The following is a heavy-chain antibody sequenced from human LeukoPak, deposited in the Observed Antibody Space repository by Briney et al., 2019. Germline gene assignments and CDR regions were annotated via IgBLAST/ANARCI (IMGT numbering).Heavy chain of an antibody. V-gene: IGHV3-53*04. CDR1: GLTVSSNY. CDR3: AREGYDSSGYPRLLDY. D-gene: IGHD3-22*01. J-gene: IGHJ4*02. CDR2: LHAAGGT. Sequence: GGSLRLSCAASGLTVSSNYITWVRQPPGKGLEWVSVLHAAGGTYYADSVKSRFTISRHISKNTVYLQMNSLRAEDTAVYYCAREGYDSSGYPRLLDYWGQGTLVTVSS.